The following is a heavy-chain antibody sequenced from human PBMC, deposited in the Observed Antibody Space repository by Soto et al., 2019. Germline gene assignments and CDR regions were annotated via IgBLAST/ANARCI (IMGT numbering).Heavy chain of an antibody. CDR3: ARVETGATFDY. J-gene: IGHJ4*02. D-gene: IGHD7-27*01. V-gene: IGHV4-31*03. Sequence: PSETLSLTCTVSGGSISSGGYYWSWIRQHPGKGPEWIGYIYYSGSTYYNPSLKSRVTISVDTSKNQFSLKLSSVTAADTAVYYCARVETGATFDYWGQGTLVTVSS. CDR1: GGSISSGGYY. CDR2: IYYSGST.